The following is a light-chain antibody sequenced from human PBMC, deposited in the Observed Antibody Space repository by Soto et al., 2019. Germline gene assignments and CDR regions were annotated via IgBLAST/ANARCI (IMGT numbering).Light chain of an antibody. CDR2: DAS. V-gene: IGKV1-5*01. CDR3: QQYNSYWT. Sequence: DIQMTHSPSSLSASVGYRVTITFRASQGINRFLNWYQQKPGKAPKLLIYDASSLESGVPSRFSGSGSGTEFTLTISSLQPDDFATYYCQQYNSYWTFGQGTKVDIK. J-gene: IGKJ1*01. CDR1: QGINRF.